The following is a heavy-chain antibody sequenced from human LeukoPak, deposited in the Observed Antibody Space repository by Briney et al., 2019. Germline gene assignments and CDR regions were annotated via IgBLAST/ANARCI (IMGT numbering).Heavy chain of an antibody. CDR1: GYTFTSYD. CDR3: ARGRRDIVVVPAAYYFDY. V-gene: IGHV1-8*01. CDR2: MNPNGGNT. D-gene: IGHD2-2*01. Sequence: ASVKVSCKASGYTFTSYDINWVRQATGQGLEWMGWMNPNGGNTGYAQKFQGRVTMTRNTSISTAYMELSSLRSEDTAVYYCARGRRDIVVVPAAYYFDYWGQGTLVTVSS. J-gene: IGHJ4*02.